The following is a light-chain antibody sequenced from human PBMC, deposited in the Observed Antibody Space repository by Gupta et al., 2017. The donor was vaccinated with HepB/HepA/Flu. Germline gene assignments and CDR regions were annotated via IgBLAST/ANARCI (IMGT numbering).Light chain of an antibody. J-gene: IGLJ2*01. V-gene: IGLV2-14*03. CDR1: SSDVGGYNY. Sequence: QSALPQPASLSGSPGQSIPISCTGTSSDVGGYNYVSWYQQHPGKAPKLMIYDVSNRPSGVSNRFSGSKSGNTASLTISGLQAEDEADYYCSSYTSSSHVVFGGGTKLTVL. CDR3: SSYTSSSHVV. CDR2: DVS.